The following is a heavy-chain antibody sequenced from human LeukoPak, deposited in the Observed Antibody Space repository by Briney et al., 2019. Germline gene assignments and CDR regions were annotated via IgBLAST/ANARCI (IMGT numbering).Heavy chain of an antibody. CDR1: GFSFGDYY. V-gene: IGHV3-11*01. CDR3: ARDLGIAVERCYDL. D-gene: IGHD6-19*01. CDR2: ISSSGGIM. Sequence: PGGSLRLSCAASGFSFGDYYMTWIRQAPGKGPEWVSYISSSGGIMHYADSVKGRFTISRDNANNSLYLEMNSLRIKDTAVYYCARDLGIAVERCYDLWGQGALVTVSS. J-gene: IGHJ4*02.